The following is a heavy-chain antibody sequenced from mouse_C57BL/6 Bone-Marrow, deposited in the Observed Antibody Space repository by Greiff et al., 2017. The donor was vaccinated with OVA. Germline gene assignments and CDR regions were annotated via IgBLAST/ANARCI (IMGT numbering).Heavy chain of an antibody. CDR3: AREGYYDYTAWFAY. CDR2: IDPSDSYT. CDR1: GYTFTSYW. V-gene: IGHV1-69*01. Sequence: QVHVKQPGAELVMPGASVKLSCKASGYTFTSYWMHWVKQRPGQGLEWIGEIDPSDSYTNYNQKFKGKSTLTVDKSSSTAYMQLSSLTSEDSAVYYCAREGYYDYTAWFAYWGQGTLVTVSA. J-gene: IGHJ3*01. D-gene: IGHD2-4*01.